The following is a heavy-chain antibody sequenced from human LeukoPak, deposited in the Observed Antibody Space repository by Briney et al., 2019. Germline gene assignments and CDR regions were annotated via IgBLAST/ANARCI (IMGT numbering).Heavy chain of an antibody. Sequence: SETLSLTCTVSGGSISSGGYYWSWIRQHPGKGLEWIGYIYYSGSTYYNPSLKSRVTISVDTSKNQFSLKLSSVTAADTAVYYCARATLTAYYSYGSGSPDYWGQGTLVTVSS. J-gene: IGHJ4*02. CDR3: ARATLTAYYSYGSGSPDY. CDR1: GGSISSGGYY. CDR2: IYYSGST. D-gene: IGHD3-10*01. V-gene: IGHV4-31*03.